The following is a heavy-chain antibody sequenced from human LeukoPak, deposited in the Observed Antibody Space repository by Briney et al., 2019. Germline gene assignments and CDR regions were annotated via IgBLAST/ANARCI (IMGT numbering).Heavy chain of an antibody. D-gene: IGHD3-10*01. CDR3: AKDYGSGSYSPYYYYGMDV. CDR1: GGSINSYY. Sequence: SETLSLTCTVSGGSINSYYWSWIRQPPGKGLEWIGYIYYSGSTNYNPSPKSRVTISVDTSKNQFSLKLSSVTAADTAVYYCAKDYGSGSYSPYYYYGMDVWGQGTTVTVSS. V-gene: IGHV4-59*01. J-gene: IGHJ6*02. CDR2: IYYSGST.